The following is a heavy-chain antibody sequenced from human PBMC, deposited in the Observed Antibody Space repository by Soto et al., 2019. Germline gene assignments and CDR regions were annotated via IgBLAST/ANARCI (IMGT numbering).Heavy chain of an antibody. CDR2: INPNSGGT. D-gene: IGHD2-15*01. CDR1: GYTFTGYY. V-gene: IGHV1-2*04. Sequence: ASVKVSCKASGYTFTGYYMHWVRQAPGQGLEWMGWINPNSGGTNYAQKFQGWVTMTRDTSISTAYMELSRLRSDDTAVYYCGVAGGLPYYGMDVWGQGTTVPVSS. CDR3: GVAGGLPYYGMDV. J-gene: IGHJ6*02.